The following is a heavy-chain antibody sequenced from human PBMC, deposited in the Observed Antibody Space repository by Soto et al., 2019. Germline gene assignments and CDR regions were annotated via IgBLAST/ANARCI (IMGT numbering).Heavy chain of an antibody. CDR3: AREWLRLPPGYYYYGMDV. CDR1: GYTFTSYG. CDR2: ISAYNGNT. D-gene: IGHD5-12*01. J-gene: IGHJ6*02. Sequence: QVQLVQSGAEVKKPGASVKVSCKASGYTFTSYGISWVRQAPGQGLEWMGWISAYNGNTNYAQKLQGRVTMTTDTSTSTAYMELRSLISDDTAVYYCAREWLRLPPGYYYYGMDVGGQGTTVTVSS. V-gene: IGHV1-18*01.